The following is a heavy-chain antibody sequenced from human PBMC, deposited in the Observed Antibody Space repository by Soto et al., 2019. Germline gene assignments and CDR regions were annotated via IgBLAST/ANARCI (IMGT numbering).Heavy chain of an antibody. CDR1: GGSISSSSCY. CDR3: ARHERSGSYPYPFDY. V-gene: IGHV4-39*01. D-gene: IGHD1-26*01. J-gene: IGHJ4*02. Sequence: SETLSLTCTFSGGSISSSSCYWGWIRQPPGKGLEWIGSIYYSGSTYYNPSLKSRVTISVDTSKNQFSLKLSSVTAADTAVYYCARHERSGSYPYPFDYWGQGTLVTVSS. CDR2: IYYSGST.